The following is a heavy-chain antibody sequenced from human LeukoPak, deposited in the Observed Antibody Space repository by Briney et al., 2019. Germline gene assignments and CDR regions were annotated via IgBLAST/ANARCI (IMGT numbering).Heavy chain of an antibody. D-gene: IGHD1-26*01. V-gene: IGHV1-2*02. CDR1: GYTFTGYY. J-gene: IGHJ5*02. CDR3: ARDLVGRGLIQHSGSYNWFDP. Sequence: ASVKVSCKASGYTFTGYYMHWVRQAPGQGLEWMGWINPNSGGTNYAQKFQGRVTMTRDTSISAAYMELSRLRSDETAVYYCARDLVGRGLIQHSGSYNWFDPWGQGTLVTVSS. CDR2: INPNSGGT.